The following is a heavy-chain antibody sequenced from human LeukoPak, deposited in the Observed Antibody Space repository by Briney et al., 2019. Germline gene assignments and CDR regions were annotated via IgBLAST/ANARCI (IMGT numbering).Heavy chain of an antibody. V-gene: IGHV4-59*08. CDR2: IHNSGRT. CDR3: ARHGTISSESYFDY. D-gene: IGHD1-14*01. J-gene: IGHJ4*02. Sequence: SETLSLTCIVSGGSVSSYYWSWIRQPPAQGLELIGYIHNSGRTSYNPSLKSPVTGSVDASKNKVSLRLSSVTAADTAVYYCARHGTISSESYFDYWGQGALVTVSS. CDR1: GGSVSSYY.